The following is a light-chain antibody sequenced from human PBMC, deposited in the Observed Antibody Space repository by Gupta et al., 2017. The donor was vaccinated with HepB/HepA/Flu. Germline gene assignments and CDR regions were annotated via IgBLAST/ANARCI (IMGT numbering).Light chain of an antibody. CDR3: RGCGSGTVV. CDR2: QDN. Sequence: SYALSQPLSMSVSPGQTASITCSEDKVGEKYVSWYQQRPGQSPLLVISQDNKQPSGVPEPFSGSNSGSTATLTISGTQAMDEADYYCRGCGSGTVVFGGGTKVTVL. J-gene: IGLJ2*01. V-gene: IGLV3-1*01. CDR1: KVGEKY.